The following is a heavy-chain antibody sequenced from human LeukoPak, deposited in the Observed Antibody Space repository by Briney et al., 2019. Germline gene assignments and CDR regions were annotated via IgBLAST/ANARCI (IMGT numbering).Heavy chain of an antibody. CDR2: INPNSGGT. J-gene: IGHJ4*02. D-gene: IGHD2-2*01. CDR1: GYTFTGYC. Sequence: ASVKVSCKASGYTFTGYCMHWVRQAPGQGLEWMGWINPNSGGTNYAQKFQGRVTMTRDTSISTAYMELSRLRSDDTAVYYCARTPIVVVPAAMEFDYWGQGTLFTVSS. V-gene: IGHV1-2*02. CDR3: ARTPIVVVPAAMEFDY.